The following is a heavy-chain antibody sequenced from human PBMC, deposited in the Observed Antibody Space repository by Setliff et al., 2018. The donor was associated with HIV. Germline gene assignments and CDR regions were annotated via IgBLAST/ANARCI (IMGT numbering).Heavy chain of an antibody. CDR2: IYTSGST. CDR3: ARATYYYDSSGYYYKSYYFDC. D-gene: IGHD3-22*01. V-gene: IGHV4-61*02. CDR1: GGSISSGSYY. J-gene: IGHJ4*02. Sequence: LSLTCTVSGGSISSGSYYWSWIRQPAGKGLEWIGRIYTSGSTNYNPSLKSRVTISIDTSRNQFSLKLSSVTAADTAVYYCARATYYYDSSGYYYKSYYFDCWGQGTLVTVSS.